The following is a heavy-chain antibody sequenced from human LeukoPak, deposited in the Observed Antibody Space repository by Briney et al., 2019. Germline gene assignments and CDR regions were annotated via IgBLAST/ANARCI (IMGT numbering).Heavy chain of an antibody. J-gene: IGHJ3*02. CDR2: ISGSGGST. V-gene: IGHV3-64*04. Sequence: GGSLRLSCSASGFVFSIYTVYWVRQTPGKGPEYVSTISGSGGSTYYADSVKGRFTISRDNSKNTLYLQMNSLRAEDTAVYYCAREYRFDDAFDIWGQGTMVTVSS. D-gene: IGHD1-14*01. CDR3: AREYRFDDAFDI. CDR1: GFVFSIYT.